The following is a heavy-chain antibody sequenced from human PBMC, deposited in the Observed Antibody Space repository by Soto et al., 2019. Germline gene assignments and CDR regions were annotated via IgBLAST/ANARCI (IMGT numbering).Heavy chain of an antibody. CDR3: AREGLVLVPTTVNSDYYYYAMDV. J-gene: IGHJ6*02. CDR1: GDTFSTYT. CDR2: IIPRSAKS. D-gene: IGHD2-2*01. V-gene: IGHV1-69*12. Sequence: QVQLVQSGAEVKKPGSSVKVSCKASGDTFSTYTITWMRQAPGRGLEWVGGIIPRSAKSNYAQKFQGRVTITADESRSRAYMELSSLRSEDTAVYYCAREGLVLVPTTVNSDYYYYAMDVWGQGTTVTVSS.